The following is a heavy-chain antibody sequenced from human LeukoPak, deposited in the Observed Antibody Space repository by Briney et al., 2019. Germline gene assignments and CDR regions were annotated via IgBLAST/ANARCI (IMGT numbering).Heavy chain of an antibody. CDR2: IYTSGST. V-gene: IGHV4-61*02. J-gene: IGHJ4*02. CDR3: ARIWGSGIDY. CDR1: GGSISSGSYY. Sequence: PSETLSLTCTVSGGSISSGSYYWSWIRQPAGKGLEYIGRIYTSGSTNYNPSLKSRVTISVDTSKNQFSLKLSSVTAADTAVYYCARIWGSGIDYWGQGTLVTVSS. D-gene: IGHD3-10*01.